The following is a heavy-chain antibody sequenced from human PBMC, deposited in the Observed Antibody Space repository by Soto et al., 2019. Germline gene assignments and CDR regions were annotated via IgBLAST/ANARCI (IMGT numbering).Heavy chain of an antibody. Sequence: WTCIRQPPGKGLEYIGYIYYSGLTNYNPSLKSRVTISIDKSKNQFSLQLTSVTTADAAVYFCASVYWKYNFGMDVWGQGTKVNVSS. CDR2: IYYSGLT. D-gene: IGHD2-8*02. CDR3: ASVYWKYNFGMDV. J-gene: IGHJ6*02. V-gene: IGHV4-59*01.